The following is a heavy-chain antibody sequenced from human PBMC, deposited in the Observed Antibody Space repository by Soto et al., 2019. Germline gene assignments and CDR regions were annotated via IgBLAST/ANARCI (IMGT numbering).Heavy chain of an antibody. J-gene: IGHJ6*02. D-gene: IGHD2-15*01. CDR1: GGTFSSYA. Sequence: QVQLVQSGAEVKKPGSSVKVSCKASGGTFSSYAISWVRQAPGQGLEWMGGIIPSFGTANYAQKIQGRVTITADESTSTAYMELSSLRSEDTAVYYCARIVVVAATHYYYGMDVWGQGTTVTVSS. V-gene: IGHV1-69*01. CDR2: IIPSFGTA. CDR3: ARIVVVAATHYYYGMDV.